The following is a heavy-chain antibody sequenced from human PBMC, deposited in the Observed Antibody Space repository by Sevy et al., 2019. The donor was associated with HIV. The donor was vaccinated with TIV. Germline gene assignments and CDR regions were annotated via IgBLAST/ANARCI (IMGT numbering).Heavy chain of an antibody. V-gene: IGHV4-59*01. J-gene: IGHJ5*02. CDR3: ARRVPALAGNWFDP. Sequence: SETLSLTCTVSGGSISGYYWSWIRQSPGKGLEWIGYIYNVGDTRYNPSLKSRVTISMATSKNQFYLHLNSVTAADTAVYYCARRVPALAGNWFDPWGQGTLVTVSS. CDR2: IYNVGDT. CDR1: GGSISGYY.